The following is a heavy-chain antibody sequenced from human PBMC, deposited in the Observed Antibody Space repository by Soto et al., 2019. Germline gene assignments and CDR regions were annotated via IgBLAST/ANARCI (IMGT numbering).Heavy chain of an antibody. CDR3: ARDSGSYYFDY. CDR1: GYTFTSYA. CDR2: INPSGGST. V-gene: IGHV1-46*01. Sequence: GASVKVSCKASGYTFTSYAMHWVRQAPGQGLEWMGIINPSGGSTSYAQKFQGRVTMTRDTSTSTVYMELSSLRSEDTAVYYCARDSGSYYFDYWGQGTLVTVSS. J-gene: IGHJ4*02. D-gene: IGHD1-26*01.